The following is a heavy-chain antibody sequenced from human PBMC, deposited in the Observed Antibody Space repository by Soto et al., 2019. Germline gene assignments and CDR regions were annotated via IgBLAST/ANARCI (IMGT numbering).Heavy chain of an antibody. CDR1: GFTFSSYS. D-gene: IGHD2-2*01. Sequence: GGSLRLSCAASGFTFSSYSMNWVRQAPGKGLEWVSYISSSSSTIYYADSVKGRFTISRDNAKNSLYLQMNSLIAEDTAVYYCAREPRILVVPAARYRNFFDPCGQGTLVIVSS. CDR2: ISSSSSTI. J-gene: IGHJ5*02. V-gene: IGHV3-48*01. CDR3: AREPRILVVPAARYRNFFDP.